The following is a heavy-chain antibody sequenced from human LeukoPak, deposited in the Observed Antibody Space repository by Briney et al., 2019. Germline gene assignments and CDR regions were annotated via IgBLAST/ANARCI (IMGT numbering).Heavy chain of an antibody. CDR1: GFIFSSYS. J-gene: IGHJ4*02. D-gene: IGHD5-18*01. V-gene: IGHV3-21*01. Sequence: GGSLRLSCAASGFIFSSYSMNWVRQAPGKGLEWFSSISSSSTYIYYADSVKGRFTISRDNAKNSLYLQMNSLRAEDTAVYYCAKDRGYSYGYYFDYWGQGTLVTVSS. CDR3: AKDRGYSYGYYFDY. CDR2: ISSSSTYI.